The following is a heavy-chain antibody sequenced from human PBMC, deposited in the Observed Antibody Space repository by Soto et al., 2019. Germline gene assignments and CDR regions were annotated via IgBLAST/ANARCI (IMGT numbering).Heavy chain of an antibody. Sequence: GASVKVSCKASGGPFSSYGINWVRQAPGQGLEWMGGIIPIFGTANYAQRFQGRVTITADESTSTAYMELSSLTSEDTAMYYCARGSHSPGIAVAGYYFWGQGTLVTVSS. J-gene: IGHJ4*02. CDR3: ARGSHSPGIAVAGYYF. CDR1: GGPFSSYG. V-gene: IGHV1-69*13. CDR2: IIPIFGTA. D-gene: IGHD6-19*01.